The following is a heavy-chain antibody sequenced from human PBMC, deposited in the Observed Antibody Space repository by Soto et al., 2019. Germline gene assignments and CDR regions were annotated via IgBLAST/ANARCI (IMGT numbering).Heavy chain of an antibody. CDR3: ASSIVVVVAANRAYGRDV. V-gene: IGHV1-69*13. D-gene: IGHD2-15*01. J-gene: IGHJ6*02. CDR2: IIPIFGTA. CDR1: GGPFSSYA. Sequence: SVKVSCKASGGPFSSYAISWVRQAPGQGLEWRGGIIPIFGTATYAQKFKGRVTITADESTSTAYMELSSLRSEDTAVYYCASSIVVVVAANRAYGRDVWGQGTTVTVSS.